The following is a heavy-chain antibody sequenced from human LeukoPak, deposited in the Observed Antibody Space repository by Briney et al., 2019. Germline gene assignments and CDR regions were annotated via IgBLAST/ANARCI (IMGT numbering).Heavy chain of an antibody. J-gene: IGHJ4*02. CDR1: EFTFSSYA. CDR3: ARKIVGATTGLDY. CDR2: ISYDGSNK. Sequence: GRSLRLSCAASEFTFSSYAMHWVRQAPGKGLEWVAVISYDGSNKYYADSVKGRFTISRDNSKNTLYLQMNSLRAEDTALYYCARKIVGATTGLDYWGQGTLVTVSS. V-gene: IGHV3-30*04. D-gene: IGHD1-26*01.